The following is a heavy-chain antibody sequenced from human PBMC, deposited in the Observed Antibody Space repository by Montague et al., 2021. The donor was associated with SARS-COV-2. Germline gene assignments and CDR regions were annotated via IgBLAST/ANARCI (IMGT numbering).Heavy chain of an antibody. CDR3: ARGWTAGDWFDP. CDR2: IHYSGST. Sequence: TLSLTCTVSGGSIRSENNYCSWIRQHPGKGLEWIGYIHYSGSTDYNPSPNSRASISVDTSTNQFSLKLRSVAAADTAVYFRARGWTAGDWFDPWGQGTLVTVSS. V-gene: IGHV4-31*03. D-gene: IGHD3/OR15-3a*01. J-gene: IGHJ5*02. CDR1: GGSIRSENNY.